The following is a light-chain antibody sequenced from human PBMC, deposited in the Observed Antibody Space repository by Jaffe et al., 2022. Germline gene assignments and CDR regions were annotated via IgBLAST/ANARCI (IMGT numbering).Light chain of an antibody. CDR3: SAWDDTVNALV. J-gene: IGLJ1*01. CDR1: SSNIGKNA. CDR2: YDY. V-gene: IGLV1-36*01. Sequence: QSVLTQPPSVSEAPRQRVTISCSGSSSNIGKNAVDWYQQVPGKAPKLLIYYDYLKPSGVSSRFSGSKSGTSASLAISGLQSEDEAEYFCSAWDDTVNALVFGSGTQVTVL.